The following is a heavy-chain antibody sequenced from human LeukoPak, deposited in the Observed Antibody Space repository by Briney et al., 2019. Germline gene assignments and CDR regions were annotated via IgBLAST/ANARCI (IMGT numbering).Heavy chain of an antibody. V-gene: IGHV4-31*03. J-gene: IGHJ3*02. D-gene: IGHD2-2*01. CDR1: GVSISDGRYY. CDR3: ATPYCSGISCLDVFNI. CDR2: KYYSGSA. Sequence: SETLSLTCNVSGVSISDGRYYWAWIRQYPGRGLEWLGYKYYSGSAKYNPSLKSRLTISVDTPDNQFSLQLSSVTAADTAMYYCATPYCSGISCLDVFNIWGQGTVVTVSS.